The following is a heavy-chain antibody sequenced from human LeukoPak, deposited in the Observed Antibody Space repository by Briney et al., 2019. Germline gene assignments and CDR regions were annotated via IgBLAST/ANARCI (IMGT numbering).Heavy chain of an antibody. Sequence: PSETLSLTCTVSGGSISSYYWSWIRQPPGKGLEWIGEINHSGSTNYNPSLKSRVTISVDTSKNQFSLKLSSVTAADTAVYYCASYDFWSGYGENDYWGQGTLVTVSS. CDR3: ASYDFWSGYGENDY. CDR1: GGSISSYY. CDR2: INHSGST. V-gene: IGHV4-34*01. J-gene: IGHJ4*02. D-gene: IGHD3-3*01.